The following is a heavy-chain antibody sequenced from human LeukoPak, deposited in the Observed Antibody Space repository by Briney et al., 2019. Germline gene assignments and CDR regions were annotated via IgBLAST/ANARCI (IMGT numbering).Heavy chain of an antibody. CDR3: VRDAYSARTSYYYVDV. CDR1: GFSFDDHG. D-gene: IGHD2-21*01. CDR2: ISWDSGKI. J-gene: IGHJ6*03. V-gene: IGHV3-9*01. Sequence: SGGSLRLSCVASGFSFDDHGMHWVRQAPGKGLEWVSGISWDSGKIAYGDRVKGRFTVSRDNAKNSLDLQMNSLRAEDTAFYYCVRDAYSARTSYYYVDVWGKGTTVTVSS.